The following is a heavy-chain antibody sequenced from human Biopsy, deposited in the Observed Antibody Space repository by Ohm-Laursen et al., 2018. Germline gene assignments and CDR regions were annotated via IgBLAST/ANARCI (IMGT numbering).Heavy chain of an antibody. CDR3: ARATNSTDWPYYYFYGMDV. CDR1: GYSVTNDYY. V-gene: IGHV4-38-2*01. D-gene: IGHD2/OR15-2a*01. CDR2: IYNSETT. J-gene: IGHJ6*02. Sequence: GTLSLTWAVSGYSVTNDYYWAWLRQPPGKGLEWIGSIYNSETTFYNPSLKSRVTISVDTSKNQFSLRLNSVTAADTAVYYCARATNSTDWPYYYFYGMDVWGQGTTVTVSS.